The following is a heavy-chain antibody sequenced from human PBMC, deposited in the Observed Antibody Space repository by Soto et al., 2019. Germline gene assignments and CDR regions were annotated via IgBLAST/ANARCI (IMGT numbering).Heavy chain of an antibody. CDR3: ARVVPGAGGYYYGMDV. J-gene: IGHJ6*02. CDR2: IYYSGST. Sequence: SETLSLTCTVSGGSISSGFYYWSWIRQHPGKGLEWIGYIYYSGSTYYNPSLKSRVIILVDTSKNQLSLKLSSVTAADTAVYYCARVVPGAGGYYYGMDVWGQGTTVTVS. V-gene: IGHV4-31*03. D-gene: IGHD3-10*01. CDR1: GGSISSGFYY.